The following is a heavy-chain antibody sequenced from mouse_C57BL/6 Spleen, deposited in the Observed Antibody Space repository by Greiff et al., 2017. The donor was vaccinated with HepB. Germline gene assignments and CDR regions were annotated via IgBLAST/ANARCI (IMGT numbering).Heavy chain of an antibody. D-gene: IGHD1-1*01. CDR3: ARSSSYGSSGYFDV. J-gene: IGHJ1*03. Sequence: QVQLQQPGAELVKPGASVKLSCKASGYTFTSYWMPWVKQRPGQGLEWIGMIHPNSGSTNYNEKFKSKATLTVDKSSSTAYMQLSRLTSEDSAVYYCARSSSYGSSGYFDVWGTGTTVTVSS. CDR1: GYTFTSYW. V-gene: IGHV1-64*01. CDR2: IHPNSGST.